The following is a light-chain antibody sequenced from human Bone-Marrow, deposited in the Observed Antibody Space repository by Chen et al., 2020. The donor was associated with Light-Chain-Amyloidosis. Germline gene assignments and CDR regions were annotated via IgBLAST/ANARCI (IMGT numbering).Light chain of an antibody. CDR2: RDT. CDR1: DLPTKY. Sequence: SYELTQPPSVSVSPGQTARITCSGDDLPTKYAYWYQQKPGQAPVLVIHRDTERPSGISERFSGSSSGTTATLPISGVQAEDEAAYHCQSAYSSGTYEVVFGGGTKLTVL. V-gene: IGLV3-25*03. J-gene: IGLJ2*01. CDR3: QSAYSSGTYEVV.